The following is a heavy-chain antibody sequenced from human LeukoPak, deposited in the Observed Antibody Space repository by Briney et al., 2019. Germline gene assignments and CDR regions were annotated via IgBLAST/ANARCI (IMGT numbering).Heavy chain of an antibody. V-gene: IGHV3-23*01. D-gene: IGHD6-19*01. J-gene: IGHJ4*02. Sequence: GGSLRLSCAASGFIFSSYAMSWVRQAPGKGLEWVSAISGSGGSTYYADSVKGRFTISRDNSKNTLYLQMNSLRAEDTAVYYCAKSYSSGWNYFDYWGQGTLVTVSS. CDR2: ISGSGGST. CDR1: GFIFSSYA. CDR3: AKSYSSGWNYFDY.